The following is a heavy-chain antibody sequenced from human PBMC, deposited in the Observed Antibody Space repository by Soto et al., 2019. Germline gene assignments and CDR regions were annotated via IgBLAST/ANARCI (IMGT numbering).Heavy chain of an antibody. CDR1: GFTFSSYT. CDR3: ASGGSSLNFDS. J-gene: IGHJ4*02. Sequence: HPGGSLRHSCAASGFTFSSYTMNWVRQAPGKGLVWVSWINSDGSSTSYADSVKGRFTISRDNAKNTLYLQMNSLRAEDTAVYYCASGGSSLNFDSWGQGTLVTVSS. CDR2: INSDGSST. D-gene: IGHD6-6*01. V-gene: IGHV3-74*01.